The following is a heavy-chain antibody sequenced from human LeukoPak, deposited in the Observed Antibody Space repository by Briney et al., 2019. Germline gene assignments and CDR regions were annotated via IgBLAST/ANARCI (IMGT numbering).Heavy chain of an antibody. Sequence: GGSLRLSCAASGFTVSSNYMSWVRQAPGKGLEWVSIIYSGGSTFYADSVKGRFTISRDNSKNTLYLQMTSLRAEDTAVYYCAREDDYYYDSSGSYFDYWGQGTLVTVSS. CDR1: GFTVSSNY. J-gene: IGHJ4*02. V-gene: IGHV3-53*05. CDR2: IYSGGST. D-gene: IGHD3-22*01. CDR3: AREDDYYYDSSGSYFDY.